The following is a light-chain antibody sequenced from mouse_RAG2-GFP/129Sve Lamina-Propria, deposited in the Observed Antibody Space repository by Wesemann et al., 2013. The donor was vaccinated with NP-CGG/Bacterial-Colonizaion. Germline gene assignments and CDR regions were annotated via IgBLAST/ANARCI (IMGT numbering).Light chain of an antibody. J-gene: IGKJ2*01. Sequence: DIVMTQSQKFMSTSVGDRVSVTCKASQNVGTNVAWYQQKPGQSPKALIYSASYRYSGVPDRFTGSGSGTDFTLTISNVQSEDLADYFCQQYSSYHMYTFGGGTKLEIK. CDR1: QNVGTN. CDR3: QQYSSYHMYT. V-gene: IGKV6-15*01. CDR2: SAS.